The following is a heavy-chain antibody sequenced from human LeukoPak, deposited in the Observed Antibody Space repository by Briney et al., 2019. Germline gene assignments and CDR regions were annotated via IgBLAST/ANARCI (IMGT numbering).Heavy chain of an antibody. CDR3: TRDSGTYNGFDP. J-gene: IGHJ5*02. V-gene: IGHV3-73*01. D-gene: IGHD1-26*01. CDR1: GFTFSGSA. CDR2: IDKKGKGYATAT. Sequence: GGSLKLSCAASGFTFSGSAIHWVRQSSGKGLEWVGQIDKKGKGYATATAYAASVKGRFTISRDDSINTAYLQMKSLKTEDTALYYCTRDSGTYNGFDPWGQGTLVTVSS.